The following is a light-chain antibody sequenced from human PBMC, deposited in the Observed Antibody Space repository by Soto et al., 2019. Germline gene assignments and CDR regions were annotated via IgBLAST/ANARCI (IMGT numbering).Light chain of an antibody. CDR1: QSVSSNY. CDR2: GAS. Sequence: EIVLTQSPGTLSLSPGERATLSCRASQSVSSNYLAWCQQKPGQAPRLLIYGASSRATGIPDRFSGSGSGTDFTLTISRLEPEDFAVYYCQQYGNSPWTFGQGTKVAIK. CDR3: QQYGNSPWT. V-gene: IGKV3-20*01. J-gene: IGKJ1*01.